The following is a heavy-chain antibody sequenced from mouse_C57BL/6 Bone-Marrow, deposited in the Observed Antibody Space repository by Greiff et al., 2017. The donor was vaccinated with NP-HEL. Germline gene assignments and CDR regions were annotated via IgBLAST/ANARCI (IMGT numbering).Heavy chain of an antibody. CDR3: ARKMRWLLQDYFDY. CDR1: GYAFSSYW. J-gene: IGHJ2*01. V-gene: IGHV1-80*01. D-gene: IGHD2-3*01. CDR2: IYPGDGDT. Sequence: VKLMESGAELVKPGASVKISCKASGYAFSSYWMNWVKQRPGKGLEWIGQIYPGDGDTNYNGKFKGKATLTADKSSSTAYMQLSSLTSEDSAVYFCARKMRWLLQDYFDYWGQGTTLTVSS.